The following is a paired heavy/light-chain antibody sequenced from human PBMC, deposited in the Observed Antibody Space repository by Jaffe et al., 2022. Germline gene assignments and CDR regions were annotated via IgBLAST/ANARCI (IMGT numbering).Light chain of an antibody. V-gene: IGKV1-33*01. CDR3: QQYDNLRLT. J-gene: IGKJ4*01. Sequence: DIQMTQSPSSLSASVGDRVTITCQASQDISNYLNWYQQKPGKAPKLLIYDASNLETGVPSRFSGSGSGTDFTFTISSLQPEDIATYYCQQYDNLRLTFGGGTKVEIK. CDR2: DAS. CDR1: QDISNY.
Heavy chain of an antibody. D-gene: IGHD2-2*01. J-gene: IGHJ4*02. V-gene: IGHV2-5*01. CDR2: IYWNDDK. Sequence: QITLKESGPTLVKPTQTLTLTCTFSGFSLSTSGVGVGWIRQPPGKALEWLALIYWNDDKRYSPSLKSRLTITKDTSKNQVVLTMTNMDPVDTATYYCAHGVENTGYCSSTSCKFPPIFDYWGQGTLVTVSS. CDR3: AHGVENTGYCSSTSCKFPPIFDY. CDR1: GFSLSTSGVG.